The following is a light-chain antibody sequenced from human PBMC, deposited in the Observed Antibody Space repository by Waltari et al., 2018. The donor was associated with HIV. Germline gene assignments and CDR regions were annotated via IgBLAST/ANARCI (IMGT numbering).Light chain of an antibody. CDR1: GSDVGNFNF. Sequence: QSALTQPRSVSGSPGQSVPTPCTRTGSDVGNFNFVSWYQHLPAKAPKLLIYDVTKRPSGVPDRFSGSKSGDTASLTISGLQAEDEADYYCCTYAAKYVLFGGGTNLTVL. J-gene: IGLJ2*01. CDR3: CTYAAKYVL. CDR2: DVT. V-gene: IGLV2-11*01.